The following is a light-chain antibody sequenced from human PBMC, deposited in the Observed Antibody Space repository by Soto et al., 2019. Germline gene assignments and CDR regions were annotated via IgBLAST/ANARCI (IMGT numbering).Light chain of an antibody. Sequence: VLTQSPGILSLSPGDRATLSCRSSQRVRGSSLAWYQQKPGQAPRVLFYGATTRATGVPDRFSANGSGADFTLTISRLEPEDFGVYHCQQYGNSPSFGRGTKLEMK. CDR1: QRVRGSS. CDR3: QQYGNSPS. V-gene: IGKV3-20*01. J-gene: IGKJ2*01. CDR2: GAT.